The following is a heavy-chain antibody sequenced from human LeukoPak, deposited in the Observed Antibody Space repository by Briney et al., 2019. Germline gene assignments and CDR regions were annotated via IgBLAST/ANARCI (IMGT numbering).Heavy chain of an antibody. CDR3: ARHGPAWDWFDP. V-gene: IGHV4-39*01. Sequence: SETLSLTCTFSSGSISSTSYYWGWVRQPPGKGLEWLGSIYYSGIAYYNPSLKSRLTISVDTSKNQFSLKLNSVTAPDTAVYYCARHGPAWDWFDPWGQGSLVTVSS. CDR1: SGSISSTSYY. J-gene: IGHJ5*02. CDR2: IYYSGIA.